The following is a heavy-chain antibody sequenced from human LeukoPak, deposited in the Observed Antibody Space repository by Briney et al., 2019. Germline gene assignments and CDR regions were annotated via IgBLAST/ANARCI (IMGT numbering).Heavy chain of an antibody. V-gene: IGHV1-8*03. Sequence: ASVKVSCKAPGYTFTSYDINWVRQATGQGLEWMGWMNPNSGNTGYAQKFQGRVTITRNTSISTAYMELSSLRSEDTAVYYCARGRYCSSTSCYTGIRRYYYYYMDVWGKGTTVTVSS. J-gene: IGHJ6*03. CDR2: MNPNSGNT. D-gene: IGHD2-2*02. CDR3: ARGRYCSSTSCYTGIRRYYYYYMDV. CDR1: GYTFTSYD.